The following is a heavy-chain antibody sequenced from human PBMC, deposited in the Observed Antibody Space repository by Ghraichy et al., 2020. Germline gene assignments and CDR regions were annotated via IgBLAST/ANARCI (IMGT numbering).Heavy chain of an antibody. Sequence: SETLSLTCTVSGGSISSNTYYWGWIRQPPGKGLEWIGSIYYTGSSYYNPSLKSRVTISVDTSKNRFSLKLTSVTAADTAVYYCARRHVSVTKIWFDPWGQGTLVTVSS. V-gene: IGHV4-39*01. D-gene: IGHD3-22*01. CDR3: ARRHVSVTKIWFDP. J-gene: IGHJ5*02. CDR2: IYYTGSS. CDR1: GGSISSNTYY.